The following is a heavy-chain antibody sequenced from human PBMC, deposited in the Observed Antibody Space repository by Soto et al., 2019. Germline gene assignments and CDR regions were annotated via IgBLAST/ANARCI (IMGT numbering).Heavy chain of an antibody. V-gene: IGHV3-21*01. Sequence: EVQLVESGGGLVKPGGSLRLSCAASGFTFSSYSMNWVRQAPGKGLEWVSSISSSSSYIYYADSVKGRFTISRDNAKNSLYLQMNSLRAEDTAVYYCARDLPLYRSGWYSPYYFDDWGQGPLVTVSS. CDR1: GFTFSSYS. CDR2: ISSSSSYI. D-gene: IGHD6-19*01. J-gene: IGHJ4*02. CDR3: ARDLPLYRSGWYSPYYFDD.